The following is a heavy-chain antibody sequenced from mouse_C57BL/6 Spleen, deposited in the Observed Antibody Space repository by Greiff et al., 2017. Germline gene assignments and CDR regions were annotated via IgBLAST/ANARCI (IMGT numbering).Heavy chain of an antibody. CDR1: GYTFTSYW. Sequence: HVQLQQPGAELVKPGASVKLSCKASGYTFTSYWMQWVKQRPGQGLEWIGEIDPYDSYTNYNQKFQGTATLTVDTSSSTAYRQLSRLTSEDSAVYCCARYEGDSNYDGYCDVWGTGTTVTVSS. J-gene: IGHJ1*03. CDR2: IDPYDSYT. D-gene: IGHD2-5*01. V-gene: IGHV1-50*01. CDR3: ARYEGDSNYDGYCDV.